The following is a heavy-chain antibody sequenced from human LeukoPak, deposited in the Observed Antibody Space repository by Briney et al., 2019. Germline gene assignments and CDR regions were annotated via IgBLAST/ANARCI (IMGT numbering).Heavy chain of an antibody. J-gene: IGHJ4*02. Sequence: GGSLRLSCAASGFTFSSYAMSWVRQAPGKGLEWVSAISGSGGSTYYADSVKGRFTISRDNSKNTLYLQMNSLRAEDTAVYYCAKRACSSTSCYGGGYYFDYWGQGTLVTVSS. D-gene: IGHD2-2*01. CDR2: ISGSGGST. CDR1: GFTFSSYA. CDR3: AKRACSSTSCYGGGYYFDY. V-gene: IGHV3-23*01.